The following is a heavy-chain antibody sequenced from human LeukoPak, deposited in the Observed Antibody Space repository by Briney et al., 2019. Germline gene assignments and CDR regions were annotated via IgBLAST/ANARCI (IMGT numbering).Heavy chain of an antibody. J-gene: IGHJ4*02. Sequence: LPGRSLRLSCAASGFTFSSYAMHWVRQAPGKGLEWVAVISYDGSNKYYADSAKGRFTISRDNSKNTLYLQMNSLRAEDTAVYYCARSTVDYSSWNYWGQGTLVTVSS. CDR2: ISYDGSNK. V-gene: IGHV3-30*04. CDR1: GFTFSSYA. CDR3: ARSTVDYSSWNY. D-gene: IGHD6-6*01.